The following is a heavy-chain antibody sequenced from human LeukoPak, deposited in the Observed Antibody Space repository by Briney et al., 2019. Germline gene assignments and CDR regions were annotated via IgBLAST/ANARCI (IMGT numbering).Heavy chain of an antibody. CDR3: AREGGYSGYDLPFDY. Sequence: ASVKVSCTASGYTFTGYYMRWVRQAPGQGLEWMGWINPNSGGTNYAQKFQGRVTMTRDTSISTAYMELSRLRSDDTAVYYCAREGGYSGYDLPFDYWGQGTLVTVSS. D-gene: IGHD5-12*01. CDR1: GYTFTGYY. CDR2: INPNSGGT. V-gene: IGHV1-2*02. J-gene: IGHJ4*02.